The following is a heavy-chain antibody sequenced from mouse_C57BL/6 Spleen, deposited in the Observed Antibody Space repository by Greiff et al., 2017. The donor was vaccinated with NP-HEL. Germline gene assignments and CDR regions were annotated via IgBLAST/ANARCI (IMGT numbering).Heavy chain of an antibody. V-gene: IGHV1-62-2*01. J-gene: IGHJ3*01. Sequence: QVQLKQSGAELVKPGASVKLSCKASGYTFTEYTIHWVKQRSGQGLEWIGWFYPGSGSIKYNEKFKDKATLTADKSSSTVYMELSRLTSEDSAVYVCARDEGKGRLFSYWGQVTLVTVSA. CDR3: ARDEGKGRLFSY. D-gene: IGHD3-3*01. CDR2: FYPGSGSI. CDR1: GYTFTEYT.